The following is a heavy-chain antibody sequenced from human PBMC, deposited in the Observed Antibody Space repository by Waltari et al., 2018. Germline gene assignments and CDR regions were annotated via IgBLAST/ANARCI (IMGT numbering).Heavy chain of an antibody. J-gene: IGHJ2*01. CDR3: ARHLRRFGESTDWYFDL. CDR1: GYSFTSYW. D-gene: IGHD3-10*01. Sequence: EVQLVQSGAEVKKPGESLKISCKGSGYSFTSYWIGWVRQMPGKGLAWMGSIYPGDSDTRYSPSFQGQVTISADKSISTAYLQWSSLKASDTAMYYCARHLRRFGESTDWYFDLWGRGTLVTVSS. CDR2: IYPGDSDT. V-gene: IGHV5-51*01.